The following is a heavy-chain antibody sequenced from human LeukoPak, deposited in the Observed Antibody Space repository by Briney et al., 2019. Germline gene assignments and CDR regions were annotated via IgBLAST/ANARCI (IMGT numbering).Heavy chain of an antibody. CDR2: ISGSGSGI. J-gene: IGHJ4*02. CDR1: GFTFINYN. CDR3: ARDPVFSDSSGYYFDY. D-gene: IGHD3-22*01. V-gene: IGHV3-48*01. Sequence: GGSLSLFCAASGFTFINYNMNWVRQAPGKGLECLAYISGSGSGIYYADSVKGRFTLSRDNAKNSLYLQMNSLRAEDTAVYYCARDPVFSDSSGYYFDYWGQGTLVTVSS.